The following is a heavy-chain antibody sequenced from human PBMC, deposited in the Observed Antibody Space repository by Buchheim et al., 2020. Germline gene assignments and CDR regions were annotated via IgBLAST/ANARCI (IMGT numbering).Heavy chain of an antibody. D-gene: IGHD3-10*01. CDR2: ISYDGSNK. J-gene: IGHJ4*02. CDR3: ASITMVQGADIDY. V-gene: IGHV3-30*04. Sequence: QVQLVESGGGVVQPGRSLRLSCAASGFTFSSYAMHWVRQAPGKGLEWVAVISYDGSNKYYADSVKGRFTISRDNSKNTLYLQMNSLRAEDTAVYYCASITMVQGADIDYWGQGTL. CDR1: GFTFSSYA.